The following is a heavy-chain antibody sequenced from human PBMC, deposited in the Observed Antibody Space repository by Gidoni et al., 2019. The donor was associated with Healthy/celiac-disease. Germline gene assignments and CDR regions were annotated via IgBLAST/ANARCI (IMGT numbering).Heavy chain of an antibody. D-gene: IGHD3-22*01. CDR3: ARDLFPNYYDSSGYYDYFDY. CDR1: GCTFSSFA. Sequence: QVQLVASGGRVVQPGRSLRPSCAASGCTFSSFAIPWVRQAPGKGLEWVAVISYDGSNKYYADSVKGRFTISRDNSKNTLYLQMNSLRAEDTAVYYCARDLFPNYYDSSGYYDYFDYWGQGTLVTVSS. V-gene: IGHV3-30-3*01. CDR2: ISYDGSNK. J-gene: IGHJ4*02.